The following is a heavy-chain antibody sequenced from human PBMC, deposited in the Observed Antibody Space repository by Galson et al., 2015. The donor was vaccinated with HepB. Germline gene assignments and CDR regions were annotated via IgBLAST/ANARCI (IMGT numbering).Heavy chain of an antibody. V-gene: IGHV3-74*01. Sequence: SLRLSCAASGFTFSSYWMHWVRQAPGKGLVWVSRINSDGSSTSYADSVKGRFTISRDNAKNTLYLQMNSLRAEDTAVYYCARGSYSYGFIYYYYYGMDVWGQGTTVTVSS. J-gene: IGHJ6*02. CDR1: GFTFSSYW. CDR3: ARGSYSYGFIYYYYYGMDV. CDR2: INSDGSST. D-gene: IGHD5-18*01.